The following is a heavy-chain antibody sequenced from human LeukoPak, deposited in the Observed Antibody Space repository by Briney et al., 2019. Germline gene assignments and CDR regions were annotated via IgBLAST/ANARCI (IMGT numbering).Heavy chain of an antibody. CDR2: ICDSGST. CDR1: GGSISSYY. Sequence: SETLSLTCTVSGGSISSYYWSWIRQPPGKGLEWIGFICDSGSTNYNPSLKSRVTMSVETSKKQFSLKLSSVTAADTAVYYCAREGSAFDIWGQGTMVTVSS. V-gene: IGHV4-59*12. CDR3: AREGSAFDI. J-gene: IGHJ3*02.